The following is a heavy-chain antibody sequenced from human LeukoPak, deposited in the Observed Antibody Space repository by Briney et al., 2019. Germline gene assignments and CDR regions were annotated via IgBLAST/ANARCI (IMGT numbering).Heavy chain of an antibody. CDR3: ARGYYDSSGYLISYNWFDP. CDR2: IYYSGST. Sequence: SETLSLTCTVSGGSISSYYWSWIRQPPGKGLEWIGYIYYSGSTNYNPSLTSRVTISVDTSKNQFSLKLSSVTAADTAVYYCARGYYDSSGYLISYNWFDPWGQGTLVTVSS. CDR1: GGSISSYY. D-gene: IGHD3-22*01. J-gene: IGHJ5*02. V-gene: IGHV4-59*01.